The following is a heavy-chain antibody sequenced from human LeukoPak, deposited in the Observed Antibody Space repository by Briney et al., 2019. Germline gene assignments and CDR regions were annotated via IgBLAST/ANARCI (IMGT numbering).Heavy chain of an antibody. CDR3: ARITKYDILSGYYRVDYVDY. CDR1: GYTFTGYY. V-gene: IGHV1-2*02. Sequence: ASVTVSCKASGYTFTGYYMHWVRQAPGQGLEWMGWINPNSGGTNYAQKFQGRVTMTSDTSISTTYMQLSRLRSDDTAVYYCARITKYDILSGYYRVDYVDYWGQGTLVTVSS. J-gene: IGHJ4*02. D-gene: IGHD3-9*01. CDR2: INPNSGGT.